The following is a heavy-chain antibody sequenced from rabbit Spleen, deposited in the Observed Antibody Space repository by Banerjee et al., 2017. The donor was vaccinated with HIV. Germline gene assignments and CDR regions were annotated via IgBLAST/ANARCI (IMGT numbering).Heavy chain of an antibody. Sequence: QSLEESGGDLVKPGASLTLTCTASGFSFSSGYYMCWVRQAPGKGLEWIGCIGTSTTWYANWAKGRFTISKTSSTTATLQMTSLTVADTATYFCARCNPNNNYAYNLWGQGTLVTVS. CDR3: ARCNPNNNYAYNL. D-gene: IGHD2-1*01. CDR2: IGTSTT. J-gene: IGHJ3*01. CDR1: GFSFSSGYY. V-gene: IGHV1S40*01.